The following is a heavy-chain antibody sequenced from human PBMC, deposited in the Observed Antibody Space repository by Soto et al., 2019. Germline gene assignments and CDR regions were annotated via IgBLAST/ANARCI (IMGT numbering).Heavy chain of an antibody. CDR2: IIPIFGTA. Sequence: GVSVKVSCKASGGTFSSYAISWVRQAPGRGLEWMGGIIPIFGTANYAQKFQGRYTITADESTSTAYMELSSLRSEDTAVYYCASKEGLRFRGWGRGHWSYFDYWGQGTLVTVSS. CDR3: ASKEGLRFRGWGRGHWSYFDY. J-gene: IGHJ4*02. D-gene: IGHD3-3*01. CDR1: GGTFSSYA. V-gene: IGHV1-69*13.